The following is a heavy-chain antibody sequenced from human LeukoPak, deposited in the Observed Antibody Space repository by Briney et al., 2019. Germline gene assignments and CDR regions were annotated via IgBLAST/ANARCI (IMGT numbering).Heavy chain of an antibody. Sequence: GGSLRLSCAASGFTFSSYAMSWVRQAPGKGLEWVSAISGSGGSTYYADSVKGRFTISRDNPKNTLYLQMNSLRAEDTAVYYCASTDYYDSSGYYSEPFDYWGQGTLVTVSS. V-gene: IGHV3-23*01. CDR2: ISGSGGST. J-gene: IGHJ4*02. CDR3: ASTDYYDSSGYYSEPFDY. D-gene: IGHD3-22*01. CDR1: GFTFSSYA.